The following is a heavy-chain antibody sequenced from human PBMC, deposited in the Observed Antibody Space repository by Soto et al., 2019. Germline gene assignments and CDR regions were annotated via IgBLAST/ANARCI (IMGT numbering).Heavy chain of an antibody. CDR2: INHSGST. V-gene: IGHV4-34*01. CDR3: ARDGYCSSTSGDTSAPHNWFDP. J-gene: IGHJ5*02. Sequence: LVPMPLTCAVYGGSSSGHDWSRIRQKPGKGLEWIGEINHSGSTNYNPSLKSRVTISVDTSKNQFSLKLSSVTAADTAVYYCARDGYCSSTSGDTSAPHNWFDPLGQGTLVTVSS. D-gene: IGHD2-2*02. CDR1: GGSSSGHD.